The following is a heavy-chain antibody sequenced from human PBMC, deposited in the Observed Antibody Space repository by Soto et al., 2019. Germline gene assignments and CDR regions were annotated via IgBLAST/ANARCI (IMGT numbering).Heavy chain of an antibody. J-gene: IGHJ4*02. CDR2: IIPILGIA. Sequence: QVQLVQSGAEVKKPGSSVKVSCKASGGTFSSYTISWVRQAPGQGLEWMGRIIPILGIANYAQKFQGRVTITADKSTSTAYMELSSLRSEDTAVYYCARDYHCGGPPWYFDYWGQGTLVTVSS. V-gene: IGHV1-69*08. CDR1: GGTFSSYT. D-gene: IGHD4-17*01. CDR3: ARDYHCGGPPWYFDY.